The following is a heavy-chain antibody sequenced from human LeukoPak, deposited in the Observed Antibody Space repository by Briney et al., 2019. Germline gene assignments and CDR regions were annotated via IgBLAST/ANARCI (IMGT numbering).Heavy chain of an antibody. CDR1: GFTFSSYS. CDR3: ARAHGGYSYAVTGRYFDY. J-gene: IGHJ4*02. Sequence: GGSLRLSCAASGFTFSSYSMNWVRQAPGKGLEWVSYISSSSTIYYADSVKGRFTISRDNAKNSLYLQMNSLRAEDTAVYYCARAHGGYSYAVTGRYFDYWGQGTLVTVSS. CDR2: ISSSSTI. D-gene: IGHD5-18*01. V-gene: IGHV3-48*04.